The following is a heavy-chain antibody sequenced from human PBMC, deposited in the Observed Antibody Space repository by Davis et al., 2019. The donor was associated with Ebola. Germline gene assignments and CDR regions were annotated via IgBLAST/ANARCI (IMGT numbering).Heavy chain of an antibody. CDR3: ARGPSTGNSFSY. CDR2: ISSSSSYI. Sequence: PGGSLRLSCVGSGFIFSTYIMNWVRQAPGKGLEWVSSISSSSSYIYYADSVKGRFTISRDNAKNSLYLQMNSLRADDTAVYYCARGPSTGNSFSYWGQGTLVTVSS. D-gene: IGHD6-13*01. J-gene: IGHJ4*02. V-gene: IGHV3-21*01. CDR1: GFIFSTYI.